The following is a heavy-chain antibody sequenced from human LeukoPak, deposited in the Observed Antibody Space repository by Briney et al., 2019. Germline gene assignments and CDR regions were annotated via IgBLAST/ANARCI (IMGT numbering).Heavy chain of an antibody. CDR3: ARQSLVRGVDY. V-gene: IGHV4-30-2*01. CDR2: IYHSGST. J-gene: IGHJ4*02. D-gene: IGHD6-6*01. Sequence: SETLSLTCAVSGGSIRRGSYSWSWIRQPPGKGLEWIGYIYHSGSTYYNPSLESRVTISVDKSKNQFSLKLDSVTAADTAVYYCARQSLVRGVDYWGQGTLVTVSS. CDR1: GGSIRRGSYS.